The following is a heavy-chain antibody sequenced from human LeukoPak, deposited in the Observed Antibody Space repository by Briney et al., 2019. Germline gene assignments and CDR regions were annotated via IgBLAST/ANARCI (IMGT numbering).Heavy chain of an antibody. V-gene: IGHV4-39*01. J-gene: IGHJ4*02. D-gene: IGHD3-22*01. CDR3: ARAVVYYYDSSGYYNAYYFDY. Sequence: SETLSLTCTVSGGSISSSSYYWGWIRQPPGKGLEWIGSIYYSGSTYYNPSLKSRVTISVDTSKNQFSLKLSSVTAADTAVYYCARAVVYYYDSSGYYNAYYFDYWGQGTLVTVSS. CDR1: GGSISSSSYY. CDR2: IYYSGST.